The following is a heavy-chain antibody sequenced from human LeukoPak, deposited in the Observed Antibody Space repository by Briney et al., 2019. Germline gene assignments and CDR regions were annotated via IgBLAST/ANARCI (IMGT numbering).Heavy chain of an antibody. J-gene: IGHJ4*02. CDR1: GFTFSTYV. Sequence: TGGSLRLSCAASGFTFSTYVIHWVRQAPGKGLEWVSAISGSGGSTYYADSVKGRFTISRDNSKNTLYLQMNSLRAEDTAVYYCANFYDILTGYYGDYWGQGTLVTVSS. D-gene: IGHD3-9*01. V-gene: IGHV3-23*01. CDR3: ANFYDILTGYYGDY. CDR2: ISGSGGST.